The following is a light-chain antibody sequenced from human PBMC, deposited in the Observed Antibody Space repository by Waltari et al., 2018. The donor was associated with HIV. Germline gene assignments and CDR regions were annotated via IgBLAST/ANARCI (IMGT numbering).Light chain of an antibody. CDR2: AAS. V-gene: IGKV1-16*01. CDR3: QQYKTYPIT. J-gene: IGKJ5*01. CDR1: QDISNH. Sequence: DIQMTRSPSSLSASVGDRVTITCRASQDISNHLAWFQQKPGQAPKSLIYAASSLRVGVPSRFSGSGSGTDFTLTIISLQPEDFAMYYCQQYKTYPITFGQGTRLDIK.